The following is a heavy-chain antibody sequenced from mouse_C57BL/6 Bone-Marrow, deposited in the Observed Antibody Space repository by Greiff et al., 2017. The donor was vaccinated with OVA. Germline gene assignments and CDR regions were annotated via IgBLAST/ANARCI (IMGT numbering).Heavy chain of an antibody. Sequence: QVQLKQPGAELVRPGSSVKLSCKASGYTFTSYWMDWVKQRPGQGLEWIGNIYPSDSETHYNQKFKDKATLTVDKSSSTAYMQLSSLTSEDSAVYYCARGNYGYDAWFAYWGQGTLVTVSA. CDR3: ARGNYGYDAWFAY. V-gene: IGHV1-61*01. D-gene: IGHD2-2*01. CDR1: GYTFTSYW. J-gene: IGHJ3*01. CDR2: IYPSDSET.